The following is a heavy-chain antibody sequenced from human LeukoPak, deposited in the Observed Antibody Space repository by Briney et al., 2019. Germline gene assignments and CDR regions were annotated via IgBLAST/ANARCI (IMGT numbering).Heavy chain of an antibody. D-gene: IGHD6-13*01. Sequence: PSETLSLTCAVYGGSFSGYYWSWIRQPPGKGLEWIGEINHSGSTNYNPSLKSRVTISVDTSKNQFSLKLSSVTAADTAVYYCARVIEAAGTGYWGQGTLVTVSS. CDR1: GGSFSGYY. CDR3: ARVIEAAGTGY. J-gene: IGHJ4*02. V-gene: IGHV4-34*01. CDR2: INHSGST.